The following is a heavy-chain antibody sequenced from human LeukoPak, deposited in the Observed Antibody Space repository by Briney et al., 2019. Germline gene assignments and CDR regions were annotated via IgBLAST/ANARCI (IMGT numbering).Heavy chain of an antibody. Sequence: GGSLRLSCAASGFSFSGYYMSWIRQAPGKGLEWISYISSSGGTTIHYADSVKGRFTISRDNAENSLYLRMDSLRAEDTAVYYCTRFRGYCSGATCYPYYFDYWGQGTLVTVSS. CDR1: GFSFSGYY. D-gene: IGHD2-15*01. V-gene: IGHV3-11*01. J-gene: IGHJ4*02. CDR2: ISSSGGTTI. CDR3: TRFRGYCSGATCYPYYFDY.